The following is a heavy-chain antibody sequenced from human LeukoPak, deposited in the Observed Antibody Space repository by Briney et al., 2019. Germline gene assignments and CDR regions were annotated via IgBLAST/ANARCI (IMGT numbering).Heavy chain of an antibody. D-gene: IGHD4-11*01. Sequence: PSQTLSLTCTVSGGSISSGGYYWTWIRQHPGKGLEWIGYIYYSGSTYYNPSLKSRITMSVDTSKSQFSLRLTSVTAADTAVYYCAGGLNDYDYSNYAIDSWGPGTLVTVSS. CDR3: AGGLNDYDYSNYAIDS. CDR2: IYYSGST. J-gene: IGHJ4*02. V-gene: IGHV4-31*03. CDR1: GGSISSGGYY.